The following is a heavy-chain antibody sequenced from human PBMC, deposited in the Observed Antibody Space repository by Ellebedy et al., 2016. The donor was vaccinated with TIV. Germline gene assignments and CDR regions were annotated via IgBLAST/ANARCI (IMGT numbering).Heavy chain of an antibody. Sequence: SETLSLTCVISGDSVSTDIGWNWIRQSPSRGLEWLRRTYYRSKWNNDYAVSLKSRITINPDTSKTLFSLQLNSVTPEDTAVYYCARGWFGSGMGVWGQGTTVTVSS. V-gene: IGHV6-1*01. CDR2: TYYRSKWNN. J-gene: IGHJ6*02. CDR1: GDSVSTDIG. D-gene: IGHD3-10*01. CDR3: ARGWFGSGMGV.